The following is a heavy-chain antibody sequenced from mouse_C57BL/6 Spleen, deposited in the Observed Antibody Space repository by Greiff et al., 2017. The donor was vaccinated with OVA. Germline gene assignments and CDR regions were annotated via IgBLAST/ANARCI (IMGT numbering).Heavy chain of an antibody. V-gene: IGHV1-67*01. D-gene: IGHD2-2*01. Sequence: QVQLQQSGPGLVRPGDSVKISCKGSGYTFTDYAMHWVKQSHAKSLEWLGVICTYYGDASYNQKFKDKATMTVDNSSSTAYMVLARLTSEDSADYYCAATVVTTGYFDYWGQGTTLTVSS. CDR3: AATVVTTGYFDY. CDR1: GYTFTDYA. CDR2: ICTYYGDA. J-gene: IGHJ2*01.